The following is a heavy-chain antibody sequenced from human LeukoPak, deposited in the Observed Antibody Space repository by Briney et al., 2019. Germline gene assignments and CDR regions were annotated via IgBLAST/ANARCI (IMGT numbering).Heavy chain of an antibody. CDR2: INPNSGGT. CDR1: GYTFTSYY. V-gene: IGHV1-2*02. J-gene: IGHJ5*02. D-gene: IGHD3-10*01. Sequence: ASVKVSCKASGYTFTSYYMHWVRQAPGQGLEWMGWINPNSGGTNYAQKFQGRVTMTRDTSISTAYMELSRLRSDDTAVYYCARGIWFGELLYGDNWFDPWAQGTLVTVSS. CDR3: ARGIWFGELLYGDNWFDP.